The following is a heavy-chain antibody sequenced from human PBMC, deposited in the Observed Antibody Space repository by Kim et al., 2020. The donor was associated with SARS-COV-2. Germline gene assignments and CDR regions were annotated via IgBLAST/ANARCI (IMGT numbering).Heavy chain of an antibody. V-gene: IGHV4-39*01. D-gene: IGHD6-13*01. J-gene: IGHJ5*02. CDR2: IYYSGST. CDR1: GGSISSSSYY. CDR3: ARQRRPTPIAAEGNWFDP. Sequence: SETLSLTCTVSGGSISSSSYYWGWIRQPPGKGLEWIGSIYYSGSTYYNPSLKSRVTISVDTSKNQFSLKLSSVTAADTAVYYCARQRRPTPIAAEGNWFDPWGQGTLVTVSS.